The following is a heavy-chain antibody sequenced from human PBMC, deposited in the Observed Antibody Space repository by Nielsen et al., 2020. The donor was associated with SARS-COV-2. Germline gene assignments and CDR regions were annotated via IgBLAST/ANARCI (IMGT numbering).Heavy chain of an antibody. D-gene: IGHD3-10*01. Sequence: ASVKVSCKASVYTFTSYDINWVRQATGQGLEWMGWMNPNSGNTGYAQKFQGRVTMTRNTSISTAYMELSSLRSEDTAVYYCARGQRELLWFGELVWFDPWGQGTLVTVSS. V-gene: IGHV1-8*01. J-gene: IGHJ5*02. CDR2: MNPNSGNT. CDR1: VYTFTSYD. CDR3: ARGQRELLWFGELVWFDP.